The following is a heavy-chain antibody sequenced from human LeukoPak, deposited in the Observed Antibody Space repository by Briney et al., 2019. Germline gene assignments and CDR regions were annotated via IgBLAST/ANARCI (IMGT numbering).Heavy chain of an antibody. D-gene: IGHD3-22*01. J-gene: IGHJ4*02. CDR3: ARDSGDYYDSSGYYPKYFDY. CDR2: LNFDGSST. Sequence: NPGGSLRLSCEASGFTFIRFWMHWVRQAPGKGLVWVARLNFDGSSTSYADSVKGRFTISRDNAKNTVYLQMNSLRAEDTAVYYCARDSGDYYDSSGYYPKYFDYWGQGTLVTVSS. CDR1: GFTFIRFW. V-gene: IGHV3-74*01.